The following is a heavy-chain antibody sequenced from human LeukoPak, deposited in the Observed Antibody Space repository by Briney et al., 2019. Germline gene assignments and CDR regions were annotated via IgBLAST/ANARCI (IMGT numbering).Heavy chain of an antibody. CDR2: ISGDGGST. J-gene: IGHJ4*02. Sequence: PGGSLRLSCAAPGFTFDDYAIHWVRQAPGKGLEWVSLISGDGGSTFYADSVRGRFTISRDNSKNSLYLQMSSLRREDTALYFCARERDSSGWYDYWGQGTLVTVSS. CDR3: ARERDSSGWYDY. CDR1: GFTFDDYA. D-gene: IGHD6-19*01. V-gene: IGHV3-43*02.